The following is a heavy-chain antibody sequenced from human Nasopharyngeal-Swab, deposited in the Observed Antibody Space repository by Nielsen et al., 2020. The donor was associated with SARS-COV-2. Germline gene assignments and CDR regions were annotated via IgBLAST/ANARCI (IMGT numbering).Heavy chain of an antibody. V-gene: IGHV4-61*02. CDR3: ARDIGVGLLDAFDI. CDR2: IYSSGNS. J-gene: IGHJ3*02. D-gene: IGHD2/OR15-2a*01. Sequence: SETLSLTCTVSGGSISSGTYYWSWIRQPAGKGLEWIGRIYSSGNSNYNPSLKSRVTISVDTSKNQFSLRLSSVTAADTAVYYCARDIGVGLLDAFDIWGQGTMVTVSS. CDR1: GGSISSGTYY.